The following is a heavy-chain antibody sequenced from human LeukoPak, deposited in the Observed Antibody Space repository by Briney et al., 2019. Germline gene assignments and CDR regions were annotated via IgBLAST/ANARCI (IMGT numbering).Heavy chain of an antibody. CDR3: ARGLTSIWSGSGFDP. CDR1: GFTFSSYW. CDR2: INSDGSST. V-gene: IGHV3-74*01. D-gene: IGHD3-3*01. Sequence: TGGSLRLSCAASGFTFSSYWMHWVRQAPGKGLVWVSRINSDGSSTSYADSVKGRFTISRDNAKNTLYLQMNSLRAEDTAVYYCARGLTSIWSGSGFDPWGQGTLVIVSS. J-gene: IGHJ5*02.